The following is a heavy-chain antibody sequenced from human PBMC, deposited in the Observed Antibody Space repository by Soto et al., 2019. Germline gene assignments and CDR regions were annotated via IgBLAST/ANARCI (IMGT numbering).Heavy chain of an antibody. V-gene: IGHV1-69*12. CDR1: GGTFSSYA. CDR3: AKKGRTAGDYYYYGMDV. D-gene: IGHD6-19*01. J-gene: IGHJ6*02. CDR2: IIPIFGTA. Sequence: QVQLVQSGAEVKKPGSSVKVSCKASGGTFSSYAISWVRQAPGQGLEWMGGIIPIFGTANYAQKFQGGVTITADESTSTAYMELSSLRSEDTAVYYCAKKGRTAGDYYYYGMDVWGQGTTVTVSS.